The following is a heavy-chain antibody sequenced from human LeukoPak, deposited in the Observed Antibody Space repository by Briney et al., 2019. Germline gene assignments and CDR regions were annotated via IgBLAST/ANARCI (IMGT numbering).Heavy chain of an antibody. CDR2: ISSSGSNI. Sequence: GGSLRLSCAASGFTFSSYEMNWVRQAPGKGLEWVSYISSSGSNIYYADSVKGRLTISRDNDKDSRYLQMNRLRAEDTAVYYCARDSGSGSYPNWFDPWGQGTLVTVSS. CDR3: ARDSGSGSYPNWFDP. CDR1: GFTFSSYE. J-gene: IGHJ5*02. V-gene: IGHV3-48*03. D-gene: IGHD3-10*01.